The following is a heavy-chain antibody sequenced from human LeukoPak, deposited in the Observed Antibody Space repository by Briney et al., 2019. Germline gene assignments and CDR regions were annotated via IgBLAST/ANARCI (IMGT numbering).Heavy chain of an antibody. J-gene: IGHJ3*02. CDR1: GASISPYY. CDR3: ARHLLSKTDAFDI. V-gene: IGHV4-4*07. CDR2: LYPSGSS. Sequence: SETLSLTCSVSGASISPYYWNWIRQPAGKGLEWIGRLYPSGSSDYNPSLKSRVSISVGTSKNQFSLKLSSVTAADTAVYYCARHLLSKTDAFDIWGQGTMVTVSS.